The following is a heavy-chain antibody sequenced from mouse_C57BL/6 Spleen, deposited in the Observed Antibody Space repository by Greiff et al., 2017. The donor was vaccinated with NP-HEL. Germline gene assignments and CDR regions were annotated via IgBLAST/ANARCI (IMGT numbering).Heavy chain of an antibody. CDR1: GYTFTDYN. V-gene: IGHV1-22*01. Sequence: VQLQQSGPELVKPGASVKMSCKASGYTFTDYNMHWVKQSHGKSLEWIGYINPNNGGTSYNQKFKGKATLTVNKSSSTAYMELRSLTSEDSAVYYCARGNYDYDRYFDYWGQGTTLTVSS. D-gene: IGHD2-4*01. J-gene: IGHJ2*01. CDR2: INPNNGGT. CDR3: ARGNYDYDRYFDY.